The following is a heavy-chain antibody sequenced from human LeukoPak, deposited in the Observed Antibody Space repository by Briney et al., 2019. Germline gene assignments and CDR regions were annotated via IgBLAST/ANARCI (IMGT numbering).Heavy chain of an antibody. D-gene: IGHD3-22*01. V-gene: IGHV1-69*05. CDR2: IIPIFGTA. J-gene: IGHJ4*02. CDR3: ATTIGGGSSGYYPSPFDY. Sequence: ASVKVSCKASGGTFSSYAISWVRQAPGQGLEWMGGIIPIFGTANYAQKFQGRVTITTDESTSTAYMELSSLRSEYTAVYYCATTIGGGSSGYYPSPFDYWGQGTLVTVSS. CDR1: GGTFSSYA.